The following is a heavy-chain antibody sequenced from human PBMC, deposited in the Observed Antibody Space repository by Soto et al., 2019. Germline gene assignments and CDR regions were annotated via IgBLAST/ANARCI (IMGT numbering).Heavy chain of an antibody. CDR2: ISAITSTT. CDR3: ARDLGNYDSSGYFDQ. J-gene: IGHJ4*02. CDR1: GLTVSTSS. Sequence: PGGSLRLSCAASGLTVSTSSMNWVRQAPGKGLEWLSYISAITSTTYYAESVKGRFTISRDNAKNSLYLQMNSLRDEDTAVYYCARDLGNYDSSGYFDQWGQGTLVTVSS. D-gene: IGHD3-22*01. V-gene: IGHV3-48*02.